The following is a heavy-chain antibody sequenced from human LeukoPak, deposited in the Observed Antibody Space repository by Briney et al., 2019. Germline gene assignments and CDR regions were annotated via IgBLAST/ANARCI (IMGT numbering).Heavy chain of an antibody. Sequence: PGGSLRLSCAASGFTFSSYAMHWVRQAPGKGLEWVASISYDGSNKYYADSLKGRFTISRDNSKKTLYLQMNSLRAEDTAVYYCARVFIDGSSDYWGQGTLVTVSS. D-gene: IGHD6-6*01. V-gene: IGHV3-30-3*01. CDR2: ISYDGSNK. J-gene: IGHJ4*02. CDR1: GFTFSSYA. CDR3: ARVFIDGSSDY.